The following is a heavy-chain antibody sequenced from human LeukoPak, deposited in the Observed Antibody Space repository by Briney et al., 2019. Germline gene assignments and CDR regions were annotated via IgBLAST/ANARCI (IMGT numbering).Heavy chain of an antibody. D-gene: IGHD3-10*01. CDR3: ARALWFGSYVWFDP. V-gene: IGHV1-8*01. J-gene: IGHJ5*02. Sequence: GASVKVSCKASGYTFTSYDINWVGQATGQGLEWMGWMNPNSGNTGYAQKFQGRVTMTRNTSISTAYMELSSLRSEDTAVYYCARALWFGSYVWFDPWGQGTLVTVSS. CDR1: GYTFTSYD. CDR2: MNPNSGNT.